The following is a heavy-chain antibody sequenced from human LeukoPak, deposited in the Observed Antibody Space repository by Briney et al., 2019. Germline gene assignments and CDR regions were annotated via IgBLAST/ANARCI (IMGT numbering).Heavy chain of an antibody. D-gene: IGHD3-22*01. V-gene: IGHV3-23*01. CDR3: AKENYDSSGYYFDY. Sequence: GGPLRLSCAASGFTFSSYAMSWVRQAPGKGLEWVSAISGSGGSTYYADSVKGRFTISRDNSKNTLYLQMNSLRAGDTAVYYCAKENYDSSGYYFDYWGQGTLVTVSS. CDR1: GFTFSSYA. J-gene: IGHJ4*02. CDR2: ISGSGGST.